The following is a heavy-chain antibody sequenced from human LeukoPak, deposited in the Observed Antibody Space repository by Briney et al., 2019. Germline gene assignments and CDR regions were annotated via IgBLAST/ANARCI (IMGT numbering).Heavy chain of an antibody. D-gene: IGHD3-10*01. V-gene: IGHV4-38-2*02. J-gene: IGHJ3*02. CDR1: GYSISSGYY. Sequence: SETLSLTCTVSGYSISSGYYWGWIRQPPGKGLEWIGSLYRSGSTNCNPSLKSRVTISVDTSKNQFSLKLNSVTAADTALYYCASGGALVRGRYGFDIWGQGTMVTVSS. CDR2: LYRSGST. CDR3: ASGGALVRGRYGFDI.